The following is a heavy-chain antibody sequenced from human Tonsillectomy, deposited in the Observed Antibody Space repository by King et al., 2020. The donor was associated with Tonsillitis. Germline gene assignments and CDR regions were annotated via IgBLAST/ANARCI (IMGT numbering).Heavy chain of an antibody. D-gene: IGHD3-22*01. Sequence: QLVQSGAEVKKPGSSVKVSCKASGGTFSSFAISWVRQAPGQGLEWMGGIIPFFGTANYAQKFQGRVTITADESTSTAYLELSLRYEDTAGYYCASAYYDSSGFYLSLPFDYWGQGTLVTVSS. CDR1: GGTFSSFA. CDR2: IIPFFGTA. CDR3: ASAYYDSSGFYLSLPFDY. J-gene: IGHJ4*02. V-gene: IGHV1-69*01.